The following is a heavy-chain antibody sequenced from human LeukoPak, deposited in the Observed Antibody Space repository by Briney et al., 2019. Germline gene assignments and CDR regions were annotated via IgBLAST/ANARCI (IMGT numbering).Heavy chain of an antibody. Sequence: GGSLSLSCAASGLSFSNAWMDWVRQAPGKGLEWIGRIKSNTDGGTTNFPAPVKDRFTISRDDSKNTLYLQMNSLKTEDTAVYYCTTADSSGYYSLDYWGQGTLVTVSS. CDR2: IKSNTDGGTT. CDR1: GLSFSNAW. CDR3: TTADSSGYYSLDY. V-gene: IGHV3-15*01. J-gene: IGHJ4*02. D-gene: IGHD3-22*01.